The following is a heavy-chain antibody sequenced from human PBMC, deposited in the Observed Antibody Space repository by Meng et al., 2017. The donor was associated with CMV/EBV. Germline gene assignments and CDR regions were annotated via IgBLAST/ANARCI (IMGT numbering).Heavy chain of an antibody. V-gene: IGHV4-59*01. J-gene: IGHJ6*02. CDR3: ASRYYGMDV. CDR2: IYYSGNT. Sequence: SETLSLTCTVSGGSISSYYWSWIRQPPGKGLEWIGYIYYSGNTNYNPSLKSRVTISVDTSKNQFSLKLSSVTAADTAVYYCASRYYGMDVWGQGTTVTVSS. CDR1: GGSISSYY.